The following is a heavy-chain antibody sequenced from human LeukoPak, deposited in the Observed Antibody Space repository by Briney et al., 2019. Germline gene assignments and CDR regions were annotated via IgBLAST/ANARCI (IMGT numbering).Heavy chain of an antibody. CDR3: ARDEARYSSGYYPNWFDP. CDR2: ISAYNGNT. CDR1: GYTFTSYG. D-gene: IGHD3-22*01. Sequence: ASVKLSCKASGYTFTSYGISWVRQAPGQGLEWMGWISAYNGNTNYAQRLQGRVTTTTDTSTSTAYMELRSLRSDDTAVYYCARDEARYSSGYYPNWFDPGAREPWSPSPQ. V-gene: IGHV1-18*01. J-gene: IGHJ5*02.